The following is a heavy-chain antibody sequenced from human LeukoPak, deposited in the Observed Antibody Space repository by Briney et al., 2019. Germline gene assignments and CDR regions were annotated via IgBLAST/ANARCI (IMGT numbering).Heavy chain of an antibody. V-gene: IGHV4-34*01. CDR2: INHSGST. J-gene: IGHJ4*02. CDR3: ARLKPAGSRTFDY. CDR1: GGSFSGYY. Sequence: SETLSLTCAVYGGSFSGYYWSWIRQPPGKGLEWIGEINHSGSTNYNPSLKSRVTISVDTSKNQFSLKLSSVTAADTAVYYCARLKPAGSRTFDYWGQGTLVTVSS.